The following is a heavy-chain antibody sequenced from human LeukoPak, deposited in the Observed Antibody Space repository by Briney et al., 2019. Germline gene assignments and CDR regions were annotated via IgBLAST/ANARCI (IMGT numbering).Heavy chain of an antibody. CDR2: ISSSSSYI. CDR1: GFTFSSYS. CDR3: ASISSGWYWDY. J-gene: IGHJ4*02. V-gene: IGHV3-21*01. Sequence: GGSLRLSCVASGFTFSSYSMNWVRQAPGKGLEWVSSISSSSSYIYYADSVKGRFTISRDNAKNSLYLQMNSLRAEDTAVYYCASISSGWYWDYWGQGTLVTVSS. D-gene: IGHD6-19*01.